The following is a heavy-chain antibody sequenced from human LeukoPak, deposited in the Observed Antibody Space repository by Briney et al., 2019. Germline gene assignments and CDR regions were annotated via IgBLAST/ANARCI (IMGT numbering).Heavy chain of an antibody. D-gene: IGHD3-22*01. Sequence: PSETLSLTCTVSGGSISSYYWSWIRQPPGKGLEWIGEINHSGSTNYNPSLKSRVTISVDTSKNQFSLKLSSVTAADTAVYYCARGRNYYDSSAAGYWGQGTLVTVSS. CDR3: ARGRNYYDSSAAGY. J-gene: IGHJ4*02. V-gene: IGHV4-34*01. CDR1: GGSISSYY. CDR2: INHSGST.